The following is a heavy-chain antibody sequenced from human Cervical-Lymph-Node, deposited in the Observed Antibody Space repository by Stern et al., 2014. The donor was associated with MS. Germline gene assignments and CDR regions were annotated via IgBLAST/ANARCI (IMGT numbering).Heavy chain of an antibody. D-gene: IGHD6-13*01. Sequence: QVQLVQSGAEVKKPGASVKVSCKASGYTFTSYYMHWVRQAPGQGLEWMGILNPSGGSTRYAQKFQGRVTMTRDTSTSTVYMELSSLRSEDTAVYYCARDHPPAAGTSTFVDYWGQGTLVTVSS. CDR3: ARDHPPAAGTSTFVDY. V-gene: IGHV1-46*01. CDR2: LNPSGGST. CDR1: GYTFTSYY. J-gene: IGHJ4*02.